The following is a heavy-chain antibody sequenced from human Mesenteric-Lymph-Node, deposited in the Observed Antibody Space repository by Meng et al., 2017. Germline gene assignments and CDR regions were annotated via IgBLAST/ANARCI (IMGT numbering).Heavy chain of an antibody. D-gene: IGHD5-24*01. J-gene: IGHJ4*02. V-gene: IGHV3-48*04. CDR2: ISSSGRTI. CDR1: KFTFSNYG. CDR3: ARGSVEMATIGY. Sequence: GESLKISCAASKFTFSNYGMHWVRQTPGKGLEWVSYISSSGRTIYYADSVKGRFTISRDNTKNSLYLQMNSLRAEDTAVYYCARGSVEMATIGYWGQGTLVTVSS.